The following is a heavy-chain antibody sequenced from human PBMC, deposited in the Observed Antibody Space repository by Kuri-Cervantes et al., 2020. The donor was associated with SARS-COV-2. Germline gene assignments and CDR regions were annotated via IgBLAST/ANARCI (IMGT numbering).Heavy chain of an antibody. J-gene: IGHJ5*02. D-gene: IGHD1-1*01. V-gene: IGHV3-48*03. CDR2: ISSSGSTI. CDR3: ARDRNDGWFDP. Sequence: GEFLKISCAASGFTFSSYEMNWVRQAPGKGLEWVSYISSSGSTIYYADSVKGRFTISRDNAKNSLYLQMNSLRAEDTAVYHCARDRNDGWFDPWGQGTLVTVSS. CDR1: GFTFSSYE.